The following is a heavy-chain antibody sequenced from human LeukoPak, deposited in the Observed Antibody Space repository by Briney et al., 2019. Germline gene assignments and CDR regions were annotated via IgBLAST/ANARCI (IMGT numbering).Heavy chain of an antibody. Sequence: PGGSLRLSCSASGFSFSSDGMSWVRQAPGKGLEWVAVISYDAGNEIYTDSVKGRFTISRDNSKNTLYLQMNSLRDEDTAIYYCARAAAVTGAFRDNWFDPWGQGTLVTVSS. CDR2: ISYDAGNE. V-gene: IGHV3-30*03. CDR1: GFSFSSDG. D-gene: IGHD6-19*01. J-gene: IGHJ5*02. CDR3: ARAAAVTGAFRDNWFDP.